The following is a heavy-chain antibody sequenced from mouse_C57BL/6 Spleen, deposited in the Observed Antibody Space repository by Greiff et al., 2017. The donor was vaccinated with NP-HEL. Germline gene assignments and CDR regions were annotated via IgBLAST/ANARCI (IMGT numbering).Heavy chain of an antibody. V-gene: IGHV6-6*01. CDR3: TRLTTVVAYYFDY. Sequence: DVKLQESGGGLVQPGGSMKLSCAASGFTFSDAWMDWVRQSPEKGLEWVAEIRNKANNHATYYAESVKGRFTISRDDSKSSVYLQMNSLRAEDTGIYYCTRLTTVVAYYFDYWGQGTTLTVSS. D-gene: IGHD1-1*01. CDR1: GFTFSDAW. J-gene: IGHJ2*01. CDR2: IRNKANNHAT.